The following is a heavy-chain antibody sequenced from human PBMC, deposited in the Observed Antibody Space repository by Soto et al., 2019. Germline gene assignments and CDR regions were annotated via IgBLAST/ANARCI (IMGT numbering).Heavy chain of an antibody. CDR2: ISYDGSNK. V-gene: IGHV3-30-3*01. Sequence: GGSLRLSCAASGFTFSSYGMHWVRQAPGKGLEWVAVISYDGSNKYYADSVKGRFTISRDNSKNTLYLQMNSLRAEDTAVYYCARALRIAAASRYYYGMDVWGQGTTVTVSS. D-gene: IGHD6-13*01. CDR1: GFTFSSYG. CDR3: ARALRIAAASRYYYGMDV. J-gene: IGHJ6*02.